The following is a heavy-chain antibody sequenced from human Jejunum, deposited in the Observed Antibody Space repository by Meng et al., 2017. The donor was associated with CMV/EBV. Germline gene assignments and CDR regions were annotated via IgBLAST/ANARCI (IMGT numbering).Heavy chain of an antibody. CDR1: GFLFSSST. J-gene: IGHJ5*02. V-gene: IGHV3-21*06. Sequence: SCEASGFLFSSSTMSWVRQAPGKGLEWVASISSLSNYIYYGESVRGRFTVSRDNARNLVFLELNILRDEDTALYYCAREAREFDHWGQGTLVTVSS. CDR3: AREAREFDH. CDR2: ISSLSNYI.